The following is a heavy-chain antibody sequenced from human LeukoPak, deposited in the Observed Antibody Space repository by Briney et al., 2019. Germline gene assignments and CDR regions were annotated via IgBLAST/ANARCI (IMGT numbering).Heavy chain of an antibody. CDR1: GGSISSGRYY. Sequence: PSQTLSLTCTVSGGSISSGRYYWSWIRQPAGKGLKWIGRIYTSRSTNYNPSLKSRVTISVDTSKNQCSLKLSSVTAADTAVYYCAREIAVAPYYGMDVWGQGTTVTVSS. J-gene: IGHJ6*02. CDR3: AREIAVAPYYGMDV. CDR2: IYTSRST. V-gene: IGHV4-61*02. D-gene: IGHD6-19*01.